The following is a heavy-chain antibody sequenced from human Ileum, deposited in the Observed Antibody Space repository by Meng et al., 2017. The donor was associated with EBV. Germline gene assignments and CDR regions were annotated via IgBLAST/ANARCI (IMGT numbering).Heavy chain of an antibody. V-gene: IGHV4-34*01. CDR2: INHSGST. CDR3: ARGNKVSDRGFDY. Sequence: VQRQQWGAGLLKPSETLPLTCAVYGWSFSGYYWSWIRQPPGKGLEWIGEINHSGSTNYNPSLKSRVTISVDTSKNQFSLKLSSVTAADTAVYYCARGNKVSDRGFDYWGQGTLVTVSS. J-gene: IGHJ4*02. D-gene: IGHD3-10*01. CDR1: GWSFSGYY.